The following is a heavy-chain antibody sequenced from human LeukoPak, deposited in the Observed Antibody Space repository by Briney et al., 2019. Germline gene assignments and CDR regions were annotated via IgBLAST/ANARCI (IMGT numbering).Heavy chain of an antibody. V-gene: IGHV3-33*01. Sequence: PGGSLRLSCAASGFTFSSYGMHWVRQAPGKGLEWVAVIWYDGSNKYYADSVKGRFTISRDNANNSLFLQMDSLRAEDTAVYYCSRARFCGSSNCWLDVWGQGTTVTVSS. CDR1: GFTFSSYG. CDR2: IWYDGSNK. CDR3: SRARFCGSSNCWLDV. D-gene: IGHD2-2*01. J-gene: IGHJ6*02.